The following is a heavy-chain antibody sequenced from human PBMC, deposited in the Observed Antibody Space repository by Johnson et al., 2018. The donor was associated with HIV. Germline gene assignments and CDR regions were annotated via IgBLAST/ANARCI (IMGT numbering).Heavy chain of an antibody. V-gene: IGHV3-30-3*01. Sequence: VQLVESGGGVVQPGRSLRLSCAASGFTFSSYAMHWVRQAPGKGLEWVAVISYDGSNKYYADSVKGRFTISRDNSKNTLYLQMNSLRAEDTALYYCAKERAIGYHLAAFDFWGQGTLVTVSS. CDR1: GFTFSSYA. J-gene: IGHJ3*01. CDR3: AKERAIGYHLAAFDF. CDR2: ISYDGSNK. D-gene: IGHD3-22*01.